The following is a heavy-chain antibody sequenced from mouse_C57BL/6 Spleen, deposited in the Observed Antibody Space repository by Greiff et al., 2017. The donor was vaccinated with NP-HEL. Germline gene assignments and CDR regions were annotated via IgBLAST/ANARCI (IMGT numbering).Heavy chain of an antibody. D-gene: IGHD2-12*01. CDR3: ARMSYGYFDY. CDR1: GYTFTTYP. J-gene: IGHJ2*01. CDR2: FHPCNDET. Sequence: QVQLKQSGAELVKPGASVKMSCKASGYTFTTYPIAWMKQNHGKRLEWIGNFHPCNDETNYTEKLKGKATLTVEKSSSTLYLELSRLTSDVSSFYYCARMSYGYFDYWGQGTTLTVSS. V-gene: IGHV1-47*01.